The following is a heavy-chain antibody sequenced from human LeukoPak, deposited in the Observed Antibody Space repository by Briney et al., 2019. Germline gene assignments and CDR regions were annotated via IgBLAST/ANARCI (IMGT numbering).Heavy chain of an antibody. J-gene: IGHJ4*02. V-gene: IGHV3-33*01. D-gene: IGHD6-13*01. CDR1: GFTFSSYG. CDR2: IWYDGSNK. CDR3: ARLARIAAAGTPWGDY. Sequence: GRSLRLSCAASGFTFSSYGMHWVRQDPGKGLEWVAVIWYDGSNKYYADSVKGRFTISRDNSKNTLYLQMNSLRAEDTAVYYCARLARIAAAGTPWGDYWGQGTLVTVSS.